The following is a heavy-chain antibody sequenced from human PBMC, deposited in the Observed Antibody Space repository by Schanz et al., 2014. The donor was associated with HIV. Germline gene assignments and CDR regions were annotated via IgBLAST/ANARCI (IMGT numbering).Heavy chain of an antibody. J-gene: IGHJ5*02. CDR2: ISAYNGKT. CDR1: GYIFTSNG. D-gene: IGHD3-22*01. CDR3: ARGRRDVSMIVLYWLDP. V-gene: IGHV1-18*01. Sequence: QVQLVQSGAEVKKPGASVKVSCKASGYIFTSNGISWVRQAPGQGLEWMGWISAYNGKTNYARKVQGRVTMTTDTSTTTAYMELRSLRSDDTAVYYCARGRRDVSMIVLYWLDPWGQGTLVTVSS.